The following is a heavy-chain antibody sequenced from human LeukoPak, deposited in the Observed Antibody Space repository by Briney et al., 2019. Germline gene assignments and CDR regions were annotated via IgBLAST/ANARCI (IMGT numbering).Heavy chain of an antibody. J-gene: IGHJ4*02. CDR2: IIPIFGTA. V-gene: IGHV1-69*13. CDR3: ARARRIVGAPDFDY. Sequence: SVKVSCKASGGTFSSYAISWVRQAPGQGLEWMGGIIPIFGTANYAQKFQGRVTITADESTSTAYMELSSLGSEDTAVYYCARARRIVGAPDFDYWGQGTLVTVSS. D-gene: IGHD1-26*01. CDR1: GGTFSSYA.